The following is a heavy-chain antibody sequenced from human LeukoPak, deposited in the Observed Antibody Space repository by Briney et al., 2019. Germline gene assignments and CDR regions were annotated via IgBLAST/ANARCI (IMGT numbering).Heavy chain of an antibody. CDR3: ARDADGYPARHWSDP. J-gene: IGHJ5*02. CDR1: GYTFSDSY. CDR2: ISSSSSYT. V-gene: IGHV3-11*05. Sequence: GGSLRLPCAPSGYTFSDSYLSWLRQAPGKGLEWVSYISSSSSYTNYAVSVKGRFTIARDNAKNSLYLQLSSLRAADTAVYCCARDADGYPARHWSDPWGQGPLVTVSS. D-gene: IGHD5-24*01.